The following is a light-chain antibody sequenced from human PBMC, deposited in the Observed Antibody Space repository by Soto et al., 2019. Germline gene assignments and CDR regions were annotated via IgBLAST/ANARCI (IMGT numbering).Light chain of an antibody. CDR1: QTISSW. Sequence: DIQMTQSPSTLSASVGDRVTITCRASQTISSWLAWYQQKPGQAPKRLIYKASTLKSGVPSRFRGSGSGTEFTLTISSMKADDFETYYCQHYNSYSEAFGQGTQVDIK. CDR3: QHYNSYSEA. V-gene: IGKV1-5*03. J-gene: IGKJ1*01. CDR2: KAS.